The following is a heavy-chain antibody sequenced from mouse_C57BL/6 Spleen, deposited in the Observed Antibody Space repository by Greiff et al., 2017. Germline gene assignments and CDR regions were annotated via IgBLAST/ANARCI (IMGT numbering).Heavy chain of an antibody. Sequence: QVQLQQPGAELVKPGASVKLSCKASGYTFTSYWMHWVKQRPGQGLEWIGMIHPNSGSTNYNEKFKSKATLTVDKSSSTAYMPLSSLTSADSAVYYCARDYGSSYYAMDYWGQGTSVTVSS. CDR3: ARDYGSSYYAMDY. V-gene: IGHV1-64*01. CDR1: GYTFTSYW. D-gene: IGHD1-1*01. CDR2: IHPNSGST. J-gene: IGHJ4*01.